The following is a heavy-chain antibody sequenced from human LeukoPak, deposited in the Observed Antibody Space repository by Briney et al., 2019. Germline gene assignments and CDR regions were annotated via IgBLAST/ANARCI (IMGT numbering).Heavy chain of an antibody. J-gene: IGHJ6*02. CDR1: GYTFTSYG. CDR3: ARGYRKDNCYYYGMDV. D-gene: IGHD1-1*01. V-gene: IGHV1-18*01. CDR2: ISAYNGNT. Sequence: GASVKVSCKTSGYTFTSYGISWVRQAPGQGLEWMGWISAYNGNTNYAQKLQGRVTMTTDTSTSTAYMELRSLRSDDTAVYYCARGYRKDNCYYYGMDVWGQGTTVTVSS.